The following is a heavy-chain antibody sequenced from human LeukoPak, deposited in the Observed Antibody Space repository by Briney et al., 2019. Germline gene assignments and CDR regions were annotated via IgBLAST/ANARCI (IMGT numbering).Heavy chain of an antibody. CDR2: INPSGGSA. Sequence: ASVKVSCKASGYTFTSYYMHWVRQAPGQGLEWMGIINPSGGSASYAQKFQGRVTMTRDTSTSTVYMELSSLRSEDTAVYYCARDLALDAFDIWGQGTMVTVSS. J-gene: IGHJ3*02. V-gene: IGHV1-46*01. CDR1: GYTFTSYY. CDR3: ARDLALDAFDI.